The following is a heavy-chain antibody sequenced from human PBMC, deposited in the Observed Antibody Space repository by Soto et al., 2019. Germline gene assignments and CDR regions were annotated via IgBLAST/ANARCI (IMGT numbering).Heavy chain of an antibody. CDR1: GYTLTELS. CDR3: ATVVRSSGWYYYYYGMDV. CDR2: FDPEDGET. D-gene: IGHD6-19*01. J-gene: IGHJ6*02. Sequence: ASGKVSCKVSGYTLTELSMHWVRQAPGKGLEWTGGFDPEDGETIYAQKFQGRVTMTEDTSTDTAYMELSSLRSEDTAVYYCATVVRSSGWYYYYYGMDVWGQGTTVTVSS. V-gene: IGHV1-24*01.